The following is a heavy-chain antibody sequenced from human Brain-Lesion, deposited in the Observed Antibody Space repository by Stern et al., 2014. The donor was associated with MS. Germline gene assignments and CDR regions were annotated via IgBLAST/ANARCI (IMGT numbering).Heavy chain of an antibody. CDR3: ARDWSGTSIHLAPAYGGHIRFDP. CDR2: IYYSGAT. J-gene: IGHJ5*02. CDR1: GDSITRGGYY. Sequence: VQLVESGPGLVKPSQTLSLTCTVSGDSITRGGYYWSWIRQHPGRGLEWIGYIYYSGATFYNPSLKSRVTISLDTSQNQFSLRLSSVTAADTAIYYCARDWSGTSIHLAPAYGGHIRFDPWGQGILVTVSS. D-gene: IGHD5-18*01. V-gene: IGHV4-31*03.